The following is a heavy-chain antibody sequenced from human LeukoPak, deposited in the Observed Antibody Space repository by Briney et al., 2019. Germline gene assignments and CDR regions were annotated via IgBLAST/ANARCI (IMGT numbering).Heavy chain of an antibody. CDR1: GFPFSSYW. V-gene: IGHV3-74*01. CDR3: AREARNCSGGSCYSRYFDY. D-gene: IGHD2-15*01. CDR2: INTDGNST. J-gene: IGHJ4*02. Sequence: GGSLRLSCADSGFPFSSYWMHWVRQAPGKGLVWVSRINTDGNSTNYADSVKGRFTISRDNAKNTLYLQMNSLRADDTAVYYCAREARNCSGGSCYSRYFDYWGQGTLVTVSS.